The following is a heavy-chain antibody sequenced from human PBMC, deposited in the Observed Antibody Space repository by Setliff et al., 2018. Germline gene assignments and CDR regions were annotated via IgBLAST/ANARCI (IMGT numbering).Heavy chain of an antibody. CDR1: GGTFSSYA. CDR3: ARARAPRMTGTTGGFDV. CDR2: IIPILGIA. D-gene: IGHD1-1*01. J-gene: IGHJ6*02. V-gene: IGHV1-69*10. Sequence: GASVKVSCKASGGTFSSYAISWVRQAPGQGLEWMGGIIPILGIANYAQKFQGRVTITADKSTSTAYMELSSLRPEDTAVYFCARARAPRMTGTTGGFDVWGRGTTVTVSS.